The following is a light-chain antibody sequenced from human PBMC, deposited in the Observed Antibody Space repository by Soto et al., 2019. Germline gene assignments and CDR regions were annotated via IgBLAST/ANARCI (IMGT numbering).Light chain of an antibody. CDR2: RAS. J-gene: IGKJ1*01. Sequence: DIRMTPSPATLSASFGDRATLTCRASQNINTWLAWYQQKPGKGPTLLIYRASRLESGVPSRFSGSGSGTEFTLTINSLQPDDFATYYCQQYHIYSGTFGQGTKVDIK. V-gene: IGKV1-5*03. CDR3: QQYHIYSGT. CDR1: QNINTW.